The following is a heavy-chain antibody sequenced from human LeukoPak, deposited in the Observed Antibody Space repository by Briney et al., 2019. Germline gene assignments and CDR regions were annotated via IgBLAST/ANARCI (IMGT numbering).Heavy chain of an antibody. D-gene: IGHD1-7*01. CDR1: GGSISIGNYY. CDR2: IYTSGST. J-gene: IGHJ4*02. V-gene: IGHV4-61*02. Sequence: SETLSLTCSVSGGSISIGNYYWSWIRQPAGKGLEWIGRIYTSGSTNYNPSLKSRVTMSVDTSKNLFSLKLNSVTAADTAVYYCARAKLELQEFDYWGQGTLVTVSS. CDR3: ARAKLELQEFDY.